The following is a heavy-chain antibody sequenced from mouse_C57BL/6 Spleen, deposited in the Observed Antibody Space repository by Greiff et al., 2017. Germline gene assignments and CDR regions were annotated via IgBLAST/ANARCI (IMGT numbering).Heavy chain of an antibody. J-gene: IGHJ2*01. CDR2: IYPGDGDT. Sequence: QVQLQQSGPELVKPGASVKISCKASGYAFSSSWMNWVKQRPGKGLEWIGRIYPGDGDTNYNGKFKGKATLTADKSSSTAYMQLSSLTSEDSAVYFCAEGYDFDYWGQGTTLTVSS. CDR3: AEGYDFDY. V-gene: IGHV1-82*01. CDR1: GYAFSSSW. D-gene: IGHD2-2*01.